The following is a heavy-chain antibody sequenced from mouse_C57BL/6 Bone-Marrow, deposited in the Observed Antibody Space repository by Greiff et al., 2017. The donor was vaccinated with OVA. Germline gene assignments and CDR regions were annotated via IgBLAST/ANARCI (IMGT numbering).Heavy chain of an antibody. CDR1: GFSFNTYA. CDR2: IRSKSNNYAT. Sequence: EVQRVESGGGLVQPKGSLKLSCAASGFSFNTYAMNWVRQAPGKGLEWVARIRSKSNNYATYYADSVKDRFTISRDDSESMLYLQMNNLKTEDTAMYYCVRAVYDGNYFDYWGQGTTLTVSS. D-gene: IGHD2-1*01. V-gene: IGHV10-1*01. J-gene: IGHJ2*01. CDR3: VRAVYDGNYFDY.